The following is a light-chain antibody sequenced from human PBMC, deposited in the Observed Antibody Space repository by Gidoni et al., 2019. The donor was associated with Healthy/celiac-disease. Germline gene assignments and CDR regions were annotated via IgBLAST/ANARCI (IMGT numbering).Light chain of an antibody. Sequence: QSALTQPASVSGSPGQSITISCTGTSSDVGGYNCVSWYQQHPGKAPKLMIYEVSNRPSGVSNRFSGSKSGNTASLTISGLQAEDEADYYCSSYTSSSTPVVFGGGTKLTVL. CDR3: SSYTSSSTPVV. J-gene: IGLJ2*01. CDR1: SSDVGGYNC. CDR2: EVS. V-gene: IGLV2-14*01.